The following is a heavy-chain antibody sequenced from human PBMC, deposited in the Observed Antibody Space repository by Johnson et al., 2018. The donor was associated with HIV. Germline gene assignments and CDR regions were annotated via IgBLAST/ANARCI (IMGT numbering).Heavy chain of an antibody. CDR1: GFTFDDYG. CDR3: AINSGYDSHGAFDI. V-gene: IGHV3-20*04. J-gene: IGHJ3*02. D-gene: IGHD5-12*01. CDR2: INWNSGSI. Sequence: VQLVESGGGVVRPGGSLRLACAASGFTFDDYGMNWVRQAPGKGLEWVSGINWNSGSIGYADSVKGRFTISRDSSEKTLYLQMNSLRPEDTAVYYCAINSGYDSHGAFDIWGQGTMVTVSS.